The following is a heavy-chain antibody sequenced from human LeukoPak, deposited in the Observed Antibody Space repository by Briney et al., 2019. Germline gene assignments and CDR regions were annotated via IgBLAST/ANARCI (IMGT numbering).Heavy chain of an antibody. V-gene: IGHV4-39*01. CDR3: ARLRFSGGNPFDY. Sequence: PSETLSLTCTVSGGSISSSGYYWVWVRQPPGKGLEWIGSVYYSGSTYYKSSLKSRVTISGDTSKNQFSLKLSSVTAADTAVYYCARLRFSGGNPFDYWGQGTLVTVSS. CDR1: GGSISSSGYY. J-gene: IGHJ4*02. CDR2: VYYSGST. D-gene: IGHD3-16*01.